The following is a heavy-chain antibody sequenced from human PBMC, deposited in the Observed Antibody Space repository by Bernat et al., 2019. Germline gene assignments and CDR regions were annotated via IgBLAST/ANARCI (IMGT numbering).Heavy chain of an antibody. V-gene: IGHV1-24*01. CDR1: GYTLTELS. J-gene: IGHJ4*02. CDR3: ATSPSTMVRGVISY. Sequence: QVQLVQSGAEVKKPGASVKVSCKVSGYTLTELSMHWVRQAPGKGLEWMGGFDPEDGETIYAQKFQGRVTMTEDTSTDPAYMELSSLRSEETAVYNGATSPSTMVRGVISYWGQGTLVTVSS. CDR2: FDPEDGET. D-gene: IGHD3-10*01.